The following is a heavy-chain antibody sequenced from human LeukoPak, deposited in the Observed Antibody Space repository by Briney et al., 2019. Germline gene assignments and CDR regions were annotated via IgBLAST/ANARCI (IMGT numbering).Heavy chain of an antibody. J-gene: IGHJ6*02. CDR1: GFTFSGYW. CDR3: ARVRFGESYGMDV. V-gene: IGHV3-7*03. D-gene: IGHD3-10*01. Sequence: GGSLRLSCAASGFTFSGYWMSWVRQAPGKGLEWVANIDQDGSEKYYVDSVKGRFTISRDNAKNSLYLQMNSLRAEDTAVYYCARVRFGESYGMDVWGQGTTVTVSS. CDR2: IDQDGSEK.